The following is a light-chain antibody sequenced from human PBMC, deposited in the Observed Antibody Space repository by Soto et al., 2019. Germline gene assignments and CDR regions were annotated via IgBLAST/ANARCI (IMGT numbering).Light chain of an antibody. CDR1: SSNIGSNY. CDR2: KNN. Sequence: QSVLTQPPSASGTPGQRVTISCSGSSSNIGSNYVYWYQQLPGTAPKLLIYKNNQRPSGVPDRFSGSKSGTSASLAISGLRSEDEADYSCATWDDSLRSGVFGGGTKVTVL. CDR3: ATWDDSLRSGV. V-gene: IGLV1-47*01. J-gene: IGLJ2*01.